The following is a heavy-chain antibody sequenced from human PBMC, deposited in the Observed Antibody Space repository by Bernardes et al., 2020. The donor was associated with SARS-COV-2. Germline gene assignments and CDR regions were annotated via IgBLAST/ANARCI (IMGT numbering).Heavy chain of an antibody. CDR1: GGSISTYY. CDR3: AREGGTSGRGMDV. D-gene: IGHD3-10*01. J-gene: IGHJ6*02. V-gene: IGHV4-4*07. CDR2: MSASGSS. Sequence: SESLSLTCIVSGGSISTYYWSWIRQPAGKGLEWIGRMSASGSSNHNPSLRSRITMSVDTPQNQISLGLSSVTAADTAVYYCAREGGTSGRGMDVWGQGTTVTVSS.